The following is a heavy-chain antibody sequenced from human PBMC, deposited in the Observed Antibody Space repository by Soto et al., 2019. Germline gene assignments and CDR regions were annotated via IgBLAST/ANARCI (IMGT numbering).Heavy chain of an antibody. CDR1: GYTFTSYG. D-gene: IGHD6-13*01. CDR2: ISAYNGNT. Sequence: ASVKVSCKASGYTFTSYGISWVRQAPGQGLEWMGWISAYNGNTNYAQKLQGRVTMTTDTSTSTAYMELRSLRSDDTAVYYCARDATYSSSWNLHSYYGMDVWGQGTTVTVSS. CDR3: ARDATYSSSWNLHSYYGMDV. V-gene: IGHV1-18*04. J-gene: IGHJ6*02.